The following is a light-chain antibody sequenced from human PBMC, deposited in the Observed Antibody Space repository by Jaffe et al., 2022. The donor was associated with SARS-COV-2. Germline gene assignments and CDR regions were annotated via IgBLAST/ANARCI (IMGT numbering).Light chain of an antibody. J-gene: IGKJ4*01. CDR2: AAS. Sequence: EIVLTQSPGTLSLSPGERATLSCRASQSVSSSSLAWYQQKPGQAPRLLIYAASSRATGIPDRFSGSGSGTDFTLTISRLEPEDFAVYYCHHYGTSPLTFGGGTRVEIK. CDR3: HHYGTSPLT. V-gene: IGKV3-20*01. CDR1: QSVSSSS.